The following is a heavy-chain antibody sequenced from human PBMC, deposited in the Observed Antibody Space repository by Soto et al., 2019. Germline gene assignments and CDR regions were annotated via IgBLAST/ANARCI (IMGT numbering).Heavy chain of an antibody. CDR2: FDPEDGET. CDR3: ATVGARENWFDP. J-gene: IGHJ5*02. V-gene: IGHV1-24*01. D-gene: IGHD6-6*01. Sequence: QVQLVQSGAEVKKPGASVKVSCKVSGYTLTELSMHWVRQAPGKGLEWMGGFDPEDGETIYAQKFQGRVTMTEDTSTATAYMELSSLRSKDTAVYYCATVGARENWFDPWGQGTLVTVSS. CDR1: GYTLTELS.